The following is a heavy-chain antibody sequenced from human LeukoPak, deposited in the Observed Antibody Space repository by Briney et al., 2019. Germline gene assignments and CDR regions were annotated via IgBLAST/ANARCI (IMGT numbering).Heavy chain of an antibody. Sequence: GGSLRLSCAASGFTFSSYGMSWVRQAPGKGLEWVSSIRGSGTNTYYADSVKGRFTISRDNSKNTLYLQMNSLRAEDTAVYYCAKSRGVAGFDYWGQGTLVTVSS. CDR3: AKSRGVAGFDY. V-gene: IGHV3-23*01. CDR2: IRGSGTNT. J-gene: IGHJ4*02. CDR1: GFTFSSYG. D-gene: IGHD6-19*01.